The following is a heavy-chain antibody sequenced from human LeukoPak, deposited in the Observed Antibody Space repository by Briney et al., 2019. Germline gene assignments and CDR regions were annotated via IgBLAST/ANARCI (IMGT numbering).Heavy chain of an antibody. D-gene: IGHD4-11*01. CDR3: ATLVTRSAFDI. CDR1: GFTFTNYW. J-gene: IGHJ3*02. CDR2: INSDGSST. V-gene: IGHV3-74*01. Sequence: GGSLRLSCAASGFTFTNYWMHWVRQAPGKGLLWVSRINSDGSSTSYADSVKGRFTISRDNAKNTLYLQMNSLRAENTAVYYCATLVTRSAFDIWGQGTMVTVSS.